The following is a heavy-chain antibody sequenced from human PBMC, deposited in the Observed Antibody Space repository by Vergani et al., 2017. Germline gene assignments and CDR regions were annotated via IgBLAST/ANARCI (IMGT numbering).Heavy chain of an antibody. CDR1: GVSIGSNSYY. CDR2: IYYSGST. D-gene: IGHD3-9*01. Sequence: QLQLQESGPGLVKPSETLSLTCTVSGVSIGSNSYYWGWIRQPPGKGLEWIGYIYYSGSTNYNPSLKSRVTISVDTSKNQFSLRLSSVTAADTTVYYCARDGSPGIYDVLTGYYSGWFDPWGQGTLVTVSS. J-gene: IGHJ5*02. V-gene: IGHV4-61*05. CDR3: ARDGSPGIYDVLTGYYSGWFDP.